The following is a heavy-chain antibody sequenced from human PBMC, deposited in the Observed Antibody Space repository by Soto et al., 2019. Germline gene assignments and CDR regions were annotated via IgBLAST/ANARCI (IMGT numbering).Heavy chain of an antibody. V-gene: IGHV4-39*01. CDR2: IYYSGST. CDR1: GGSISSSSYY. J-gene: IGHJ6*02. Sequence: KTSETLSLTCTVSGGSISSSSYYWGWIRQPPGKGLEWIGSIYYSGSTYYNPSLKSRVTISVDTSKNQFSLKLSSVTAADTAVYYCARPGSHTSPAYYYYYGMDVWGQGTTVTVSS. CDR3: ARPGSHTSPAYYYYYGMDV. D-gene: IGHD1-1*01.